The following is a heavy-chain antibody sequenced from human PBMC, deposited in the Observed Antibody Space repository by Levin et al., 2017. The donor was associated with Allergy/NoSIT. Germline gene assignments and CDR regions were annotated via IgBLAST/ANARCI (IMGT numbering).Heavy chain of an antibody. Sequence: GGSLRLSCSASEFSFSTHAMHWVRQAPGKGLEYVSGINSNGGITYFADSVKGRFTISRDNSNNTLYLQMSSLRTEDTAVYYCVKDRLGLLYYMDVWGKGTTVTVSS. D-gene: IGHD6-19*01. J-gene: IGHJ6*03. CDR2: INSNGGIT. CDR3: VKDRLGLLYYMDV. CDR1: EFSFSTHA. V-gene: IGHV3-64D*08.